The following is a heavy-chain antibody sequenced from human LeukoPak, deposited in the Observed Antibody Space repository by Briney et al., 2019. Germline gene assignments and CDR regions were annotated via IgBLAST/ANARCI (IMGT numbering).Heavy chain of an antibody. V-gene: IGHV4-59*01. CDR3: ARDDDLGVRD. Sequence: SETLSLTCTVSGGSISSYYWSWIRQPPGKGLEWIGYIYYSGSTNYNPSLKSRVTISVDTSKNQFSLKLSSVTAADTAVYYCARDDDLGVRDWGQGTLVTVSS. D-gene: IGHD1-1*01. J-gene: IGHJ4*02. CDR1: GGSISSYY. CDR2: IYYSGST.